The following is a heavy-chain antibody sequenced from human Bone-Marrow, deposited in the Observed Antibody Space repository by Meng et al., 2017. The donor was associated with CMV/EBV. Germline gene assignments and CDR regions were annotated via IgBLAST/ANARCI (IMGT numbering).Heavy chain of an antibody. J-gene: IGHJ4*02. D-gene: IGHD1-26*01. V-gene: IGHV3-74*01. CDR2: IMYDGSTT. CDR1: GFTFSTDS. Sequence: SCGDSGFTFSTDSMHWVRQVPETGLVWVSHIMYDGSTTNYADSVKGRFTVSRDNAKNTLYLQMNSLRAEDTAVYYCARDKWELYFDYWGQGALVTVSS. CDR3: ARDKWELYFDY.